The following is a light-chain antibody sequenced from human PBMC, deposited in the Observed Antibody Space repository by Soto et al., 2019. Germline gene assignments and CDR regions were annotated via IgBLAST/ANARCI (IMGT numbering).Light chain of an antibody. CDR1: SSDVGGYNY. V-gene: IGLV2-11*01. Sequence: QSALTQPRSVSGSPGQSVTISCTGTSSDVGGYNYVSWYQQHPGKAPKLMIYDVSKRPSGVPDRFSGSKSGNTASLTISGLQADDEADYYFCSYAGSYTYVFGTGTKLPVL. CDR3: CSYAGSYTYV. J-gene: IGLJ1*01. CDR2: DVS.